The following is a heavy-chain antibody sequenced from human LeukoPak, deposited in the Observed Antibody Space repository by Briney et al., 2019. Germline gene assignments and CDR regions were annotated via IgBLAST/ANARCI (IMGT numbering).Heavy chain of an antibody. J-gene: IGHJ4*02. Sequence: SVKVSCKASGGTFSSYAISWVQQAPGQGLEWMGGIIPIFGTANYAQKFQGRVTITADESTSTAYMELSSLRSEDTAVYYCARERSSSLDYWGQGTLVTVSS. CDR3: ARERSSSLDY. D-gene: IGHD6-13*01. CDR2: IIPIFGTA. CDR1: GGTFSSYA. V-gene: IGHV1-69*13.